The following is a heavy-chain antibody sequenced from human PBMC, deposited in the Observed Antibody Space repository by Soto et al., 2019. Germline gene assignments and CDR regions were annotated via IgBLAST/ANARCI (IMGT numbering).Heavy chain of an antibody. CDR1: GFSFSSYW. J-gene: IGHJ4*02. Sequence: EVQLVESGGDLVQPGGSLRLSCAASGFSFSSYWMYWVRQAPGKGLVWVSRIDRDGSRTNYADSVKGRFTISRDNAQNTLYLQMNSLRAEDTAVYYCARNVGQGYNSEYWGQGTLVTVSS. V-gene: IGHV3-74*01. CDR2: IDRDGSRT. D-gene: IGHD5-12*01. CDR3: ARNVGQGYNSEY.